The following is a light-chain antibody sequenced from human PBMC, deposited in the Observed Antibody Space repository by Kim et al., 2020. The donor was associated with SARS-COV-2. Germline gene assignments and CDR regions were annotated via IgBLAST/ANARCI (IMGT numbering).Light chain of an antibody. Sequence: GQSVTISCTGTSSDVGGYNYVAWYQQHPGKAPKLMIYEVSKRPSGVPDRFSGSKSGNTASLTVSGLQAEDEADYYCSSYAGSNNLVFGGGTKLTVL. CDR1: SSDVGGYNY. J-gene: IGLJ3*02. V-gene: IGLV2-8*01. CDR3: SSYAGSNNLV. CDR2: EVS.